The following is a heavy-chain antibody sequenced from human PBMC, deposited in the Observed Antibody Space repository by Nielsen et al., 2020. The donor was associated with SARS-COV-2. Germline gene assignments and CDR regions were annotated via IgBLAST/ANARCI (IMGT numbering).Heavy chain of an antibody. V-gene: IGHV3-66*01. D-gene: IGHD7-27*01. CDR2: IYTDGST. CDR3: ARDNWGRMDV. CDR1: GFTFSMWN. J-gene: IGHJ6*02. Sequence: GESLKISCAASGFTFSMWNMNWVRQAAGKGLDWVSVIYTDGSTSHADSVKGRFTISRDNSKNTLYLQMNSLRAKDTAVYYCARDNWGRMDVWGQGTTVTVSS.